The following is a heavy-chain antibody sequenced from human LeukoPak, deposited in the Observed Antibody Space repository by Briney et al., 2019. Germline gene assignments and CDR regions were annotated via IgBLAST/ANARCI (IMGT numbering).Heavy chain of an antibody. V-gene: IGHV4-34*01. CDR2: INHSGST. D-gene: IGHD2-2*01. Sequence: SETLSLTCAVYGGSFSGYYWSWIRQPPGKGLEWIGEINHSGSTNYNPSLKSRVTISVDTSKNQFSLKLSSVTAADTAVYYCARLPVVVVPGKYSYRMDVWGQGTTVTVSS. CDR3: ARLPVVVVPGKYSYRMDV. J-gene: IGHJ6*02. CDR1: GGSFSGYY.